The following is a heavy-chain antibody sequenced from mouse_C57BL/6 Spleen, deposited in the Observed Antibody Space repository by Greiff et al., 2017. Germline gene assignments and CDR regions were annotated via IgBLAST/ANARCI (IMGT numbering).Heavy chain of an antibody. CDR2: LSYDGSN. CDR1: GYSITSGYY. Sequence: ESGPGLVKPSQSLSLTCSVTGYSITSGYYWNWIRQFPGNKLEWMGYLSYDGSNNYKPSLKNRIPITRDTSKNQFFLKLNSVTTEDTATYYCARVGDSWYFDVWGTGTTVTVSS. V-gene: IGHV3-6*01. J-gene: IGHJ1*03. CDR3: ARVGDSWYFDV.